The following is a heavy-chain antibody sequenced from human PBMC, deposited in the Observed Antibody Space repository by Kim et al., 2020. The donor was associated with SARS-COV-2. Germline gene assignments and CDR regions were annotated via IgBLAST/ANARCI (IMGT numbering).Heavy chain of an antibody. D-gene: IGHD3-3*01. Sequence: GGSLRLSCAASGFTFSSYEMNWVRQAPGKGLEWVSYISSSGSTIYYADSVKGRFTISRDNAKNSLYLQMNSLRAEDTAVYYCARDMYYDFWSGYYFPPWDYYYGMDVWGQGTTVTVSS. CDR1: GFTFSSYE. J-gene: IGHJ6*02. V-gene: IGHV3-48*03. CDR3: ARDMYYDFWSGYYFPPWDYYYGMDV. CDR2: ISSSGSTI.